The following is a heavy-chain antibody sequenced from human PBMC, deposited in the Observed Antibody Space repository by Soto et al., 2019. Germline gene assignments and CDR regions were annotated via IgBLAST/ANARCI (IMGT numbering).Heavy chain of an antibody. CDR2: IYYSGIT. J-gene: IGHJ4*02. D-gene: IGHD3-10*01. CDR1: GGSVSSGSYY. V-gene: IGHV4-61*01. CDR3: ASTMVLYYFDY. Sequence: SETLSLTCTVSGGSVSSGSYYWSWIRQPPGKGLEWIGYIYYSGITNYNPSLKSRVTISVDTSKNQFSLKLSSVTAADTAVYYCASTMVLYYFDYWGQGTLVTVSS.